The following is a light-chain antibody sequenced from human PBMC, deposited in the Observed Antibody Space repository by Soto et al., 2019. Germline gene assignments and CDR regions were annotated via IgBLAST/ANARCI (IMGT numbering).Light chain of an antibody. CDR1: SGHSSYA. Sequence: QLVLTQSPSASASLGASVKLTCTLSSGHSSYAIAWHQQQPEKGPRYLMKLNSDGRHTKGDGIPDRFSGSSSGAERYLTISSLQSEDEADYYCQTWGTGPVVFGGGTKVTVL. J-gene: IGLJ2*01. CDR3: QTWGTGPVV. V-gene: IGLV4-69*01. CDR2: LNSDGRH.